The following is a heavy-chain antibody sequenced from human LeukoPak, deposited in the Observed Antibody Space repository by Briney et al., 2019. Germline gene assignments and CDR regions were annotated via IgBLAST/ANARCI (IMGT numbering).Heavy chain of an antibody. J-gene: IGHJ4*02. V-gene: IGHV3-33*01. D-gene: IGHD6-13*01. CDR2: MWYDGSNK. CDR1: GFTFSSYG. CDR3: ARDQEGSSWSYYFDY. Sequence: PGGSLRLSCAASGFTFSSYGMHWVRQAPGKGLEWVAVMWYDGSNKYYADSVKGRFTISRDNSKNTLYLQMNSLRAEDTAVYYCARDQEGSSWSYYFDYWGQGTLVTVSS.